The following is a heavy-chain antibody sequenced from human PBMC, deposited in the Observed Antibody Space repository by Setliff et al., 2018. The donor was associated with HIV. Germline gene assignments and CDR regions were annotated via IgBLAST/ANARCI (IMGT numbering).Heavy chain of an antibody. J-gene: IGHJ4*02. CDR2: VRYDESNK. CDR3: IPGGSSSCRDFDY. D-gene: IGHD2-2*01. V-gene: IGHV3-30*02. CDR1: GFIFSSYA. Sequence: GGSLRLSCAASGFIFSSYAMHWVRQAPGKGLEWVACVRYDESNKYYAESVKDRFTISRDNSKNMVYLQMNSLRAEDTALYYCIPGGSSSCRDFDYWGQGTLVTVSS.